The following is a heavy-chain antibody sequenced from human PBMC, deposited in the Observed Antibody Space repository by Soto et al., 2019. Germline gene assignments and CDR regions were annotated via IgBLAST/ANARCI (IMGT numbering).Heavy chain of an antibody. Sequence: ASVKVSCKASGYTFTSYGISWVRQAPGQGLEWMGWISAYNGNTNYAQKLQGRVTMTTDTSTSTAYMELRSLRSDDTAVYYCARVVEYYYGSESYYNPYYGMDVWGQGTTVTVSS. D-gene: IGHD3-10*01. CDR2: ISAYNGNT. V-gene: IGHV1-18*01. J-gene: IGHJ6*02. CDR1: GYTFTSYG. CDR3: ARVVEYYYGSESYYNPYYGMDV.